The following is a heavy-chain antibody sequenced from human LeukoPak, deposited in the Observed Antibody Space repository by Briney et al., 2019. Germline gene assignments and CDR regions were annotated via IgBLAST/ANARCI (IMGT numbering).Heavy chain of an antibody. CDR1: GGTFSSYA. CDR3: AVAVAGTLFDY. J-gene: IGHJ4*02. Sequence: KVSCKASGGTFSSYAINWVRQAPGQGLEWMGGIIPIFGTANYAQKFQGRVTITADKSTSTAYMELSSLRSEDTAVYYCAVAVAGTLFDYWGQGTLVTVSS. V-gene: IGHV1-69*06. D-gene: IGHD6-19*01. CDR2: IIPIFGTA.